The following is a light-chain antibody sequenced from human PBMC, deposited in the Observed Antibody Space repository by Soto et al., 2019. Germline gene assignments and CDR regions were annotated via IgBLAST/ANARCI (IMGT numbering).Light chain of an antibody. J-gene: IGKJ2*01. CDR3: QQYGTSLT. V-gene: IGKV3-20*01. CDR2: GAD. Sequence: EIVLTQSPGTLSLSPGERATLSCRASQSVTSNYLAWYQHKPGQAPRCLIYGADIRSTGIPDRFSGSGSGTDFTLTISRLEREDFEVYYFQQYGTSLTFGQGTKLEIK. CDR1: QSVTSNY.